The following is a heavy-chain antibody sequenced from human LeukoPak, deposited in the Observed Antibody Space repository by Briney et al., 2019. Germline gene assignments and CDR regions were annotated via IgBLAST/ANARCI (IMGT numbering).Heavy chain of an antibody. J-gene: IGHJ5*02. Sequence: SETLSLTCTVSGGSISSSSYYWGWIRQPPGKGLEWIGSIYYSGSTYYNPSLKSRVTISVDTSKNQFSLKLSSVTAADTAVYYCERAVLLHWFDPWGQGTLVTVSS. D-gene: IGHD2/OR15-2a*01. CDR3: ERAVLLHWFDP. CDR1: GGSISSSSYY. CDR2: IYYSGST. V-gene: IGHV4-39*01.